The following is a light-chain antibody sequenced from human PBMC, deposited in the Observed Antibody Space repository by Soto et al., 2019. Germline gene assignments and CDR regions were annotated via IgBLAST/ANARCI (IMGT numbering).Light chain of an antibody. CDR1: SGHISYA. J-gene: IGLJ2*01. CDR2: VDSDGSH. Sequence: QLVLTQSPSASASLGASVKLTCTLSSGHISYAIAWHQQQPEKGPRYLMKVDSDGSHIKGDGIPDRFSGSSSGADRYLTISSLQSEDEADYFCQTWGTGIVVFGGGTKVTVL. V-gene: IGLV4-69*01. CDR3: QTWGTGIVV.